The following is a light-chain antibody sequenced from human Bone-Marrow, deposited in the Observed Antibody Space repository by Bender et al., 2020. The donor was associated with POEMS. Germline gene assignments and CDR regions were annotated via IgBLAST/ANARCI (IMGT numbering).Light chain of an antibody. CDR2: EVS. CDR3: SSYAGSKVV. J-gene: IGLJ2*01. Sequence: QSALTQPPSASGSPGQSVTISCTGTSSDLGGYNYVSWYQQHPGKAPKLMIYEVSERPSGVPDRFSGSKSDNMASLTVSGLQAEDEADYYCSSYAGSKVVFGGGTKLTVL. CDR1: SSDLGGYNY. V-gene: IGLV2-8*01.